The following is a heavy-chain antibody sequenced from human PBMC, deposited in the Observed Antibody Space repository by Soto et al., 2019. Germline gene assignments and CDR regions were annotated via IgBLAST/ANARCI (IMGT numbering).Heavy chain of an antibody. V-gene: IGHV4-59*01. D-gene: IGHD6-6*01. CDR1: GGSISSYY. CDR3: ARGGSSSYYFDY. J-gene: IGHJ4*02. CDR2: IYYSGST. Sequence: SETLSLTCTVSGGSISSYYWSWIRQPPGKGLEWIGYIYYSGSTNYNPSLKSRVTISVDASKNQFSLKLSSVTAADTAVYYCARGGSSSYYFDYWGQGTLVTVSS.